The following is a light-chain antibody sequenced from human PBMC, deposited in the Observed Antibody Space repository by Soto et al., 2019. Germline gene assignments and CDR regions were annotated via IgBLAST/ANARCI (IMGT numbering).Light chain of an antibody. Sequence: QSVLTQPPSVSGSPGQTVTISCTGSSSNIGAGYDVHWYQQLPGTAPKLLIYGNSNRPSGVPDRFSGSKSGTSASLAITGLEVEDEDEYYCQSYASSLSGSVFGGGTKLTVL. J-gene: IGLJ2*01. CDR1: SSNIGAGYD. CDR2: GNS. V-gene: IGLV1-40*01. CDR3: QSYASSLSGSV.